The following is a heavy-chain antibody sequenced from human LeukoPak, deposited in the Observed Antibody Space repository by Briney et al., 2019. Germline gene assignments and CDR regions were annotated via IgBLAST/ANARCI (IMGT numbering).Heavy chain of an antibody. CDR3: ARGGSRILKDYYYMDV. CDR1: GDSVSSNSAA. V-gene: IGHV6-1*01. J-gene: IGHJ6*03. CDR2: TYYRSKWYN. Sequence: SQTLSLTCAISGDSVSSNSAAWNWIRQSPSRGLEWLGRTYYRSKWYNDYAVSVKSRITINPDTSKNQFSLQLNSVTPEDTAVYYCARGGSRILKDYYYMDVWGKGTTVTVSS. D-gene: IGHD2-15*01.